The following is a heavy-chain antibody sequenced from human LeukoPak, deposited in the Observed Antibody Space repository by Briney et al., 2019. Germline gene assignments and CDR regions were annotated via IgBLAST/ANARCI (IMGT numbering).Heavy chain of an antibody. D-gene: IGHD2/OR15-2a*01. CDR3: AREASTTWPNWFDP. CDR1: GYTFTSYG. V-gene: IGHV1-18*01. CDR2: ISTYNGNT. J-gene: IGHJ5*02. Sequence: ASVKVSCKASGYTFTSYGISWVRQAPGQGLEWMGWISTYNGNTHYAQKLQGRVTMTTDTSTSTAYMELRSLRSDDTAVYYCAREASTTWPNWFDPWGQGTLVTVSS.